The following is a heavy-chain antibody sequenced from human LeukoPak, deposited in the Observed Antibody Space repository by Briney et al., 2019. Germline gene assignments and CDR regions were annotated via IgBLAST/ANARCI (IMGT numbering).Heavy chain of an antibody. CDR2: IYPSDSET. J-gene: IGHJ4*02. D-gene: IGHD1-26*01. CDR3: GRKISGSYYGLDY. V-gene: IGHV5-51*01. CDR1: GYTFTNYW. Sequence: PGESLKISCKCSGYTFTNYWIGWVRQMPGKGLEWMGIIYPSDSETRYSPSFQGQVTISVDKSISTAYLQWSSLKASDTAMYYCGRKISGSYYGLDYWGQGTLVTVSS.